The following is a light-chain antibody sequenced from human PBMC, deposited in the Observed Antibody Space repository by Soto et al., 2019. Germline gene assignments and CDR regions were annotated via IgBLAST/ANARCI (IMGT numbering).Light chain of an antibody. CDR1: QSISSW. Sequence: DIQMTQSPSTLSASVGDRVTITCRSSQSISSWLAWYQQKPGKAPKLLIYRASALETGVPSRFSGSGSGTEFTLTISSLQPDDFATYYCLQYNTYWTFGQGTKVEIK. CDR2: RAS. V-gene: IGKV1-5*03. CDR3: LQYNTYWT. J-gene: IGKJ1*01.